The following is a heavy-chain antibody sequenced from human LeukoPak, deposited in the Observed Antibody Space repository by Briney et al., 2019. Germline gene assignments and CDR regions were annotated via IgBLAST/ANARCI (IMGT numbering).Heavy chain of an antibody. CDR3: ARDRGMVALYWYFDL. CDR1: GFTFSSYS. D-gene: IGHD2-15*01. CDR2: ISSSSSTI. Sequence: GGSLRLSCAASGFTFSSYSMNWVRQDPGKGLERVSYISSSSSTIYYADSVKGRFTISRDNAKDSLYLQMNSLRAEDTAVYYCARDRGMVALYWYFDLWGRGTLVTVSS. J-gene: IGHJ2*01. V-gene: IGHV3-48*01.